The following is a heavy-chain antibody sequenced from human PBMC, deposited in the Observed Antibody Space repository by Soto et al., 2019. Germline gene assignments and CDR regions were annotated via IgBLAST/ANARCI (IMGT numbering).Heavy chain of an antibody. V-gene: IGHV4-39*01. Sequence: QLQLQESGPGLVKPSETLSLTCTVSGGSVSSSSYSWGWIRQSPGKGLEWIGTIYSSENTYYNPSLLSRVTISVDTSKNEFSLRLSSVTAAYTAVYYCARLNGYCISTNCHGYYGMDVWGQGTTVTVSS. CDR2: IYSSENT. J-gene: IGHJ6*02. D-gene: IGHD2-2*03. CDR1: GGSVSSSSYS. CDR3: ARLNGYCISTNCHGYYGMDV.